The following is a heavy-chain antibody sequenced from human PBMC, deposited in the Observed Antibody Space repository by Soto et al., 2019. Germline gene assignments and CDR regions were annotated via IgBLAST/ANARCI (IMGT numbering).Heavy chain of an antibody. CDR2: IKSKAAGSTT. Sequence: EVQLVESGGGLVKPGGSLRLSCEASGIPLSNAWMTWFRQAPGKGLEWVACIKSKAAGSTTEYGAPVKDRFFITRDDSENTLDLQMHSLKTEDTAVYYCATPRPGTHGYGYWGQGTLVTVSS. V-gene: IGHV3-15*01. CDR1: GIPLSNAW. D-gene: IGHD5-18*01. J-gene: IGHJ4*02. CDR3: ATPRPGTHGYGY.